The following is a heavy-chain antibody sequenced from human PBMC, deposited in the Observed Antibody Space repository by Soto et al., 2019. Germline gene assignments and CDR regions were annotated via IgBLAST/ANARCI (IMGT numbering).Heavy chain of an antibody. Sequence: GGSLRLSCAASGFTFSSYAMSWVRQAPGKGLEWVSAIRGSGGSTYYADSVKGRFTISRDNSKNTLYLKMNSLRAEDTAVYYCAKDKSEGQQLVDDYWGQGTLVTVSS. J-gene: IGHJ4*02. V-gene: IGHV3-23*01. CDR3: AKDKSEGQQLVDDY. CDR1: GFTFSSYA. CDR2: IRGSGGST. D-gene: IGHD6-13*01.